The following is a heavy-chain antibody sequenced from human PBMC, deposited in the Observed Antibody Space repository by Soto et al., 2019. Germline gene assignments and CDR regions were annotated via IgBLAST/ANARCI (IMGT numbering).Heavy chain of an antibody. V-gene: IGHV3-30*18. CDR1: GFIFNTYD. D-gene: IGHD2-2*01. Sequence: QVQLVESGGGVVQPGRSLRLSCAASGFIFNTYDMHWVRQAPGKGLEWVAVISYDGSNKYYAYSVKGRLTISRDNSKKMLYLQMNSLRPEDTAVYYCAKGQHCSSTSCYFYYYGMDVWGQGTKVAVSS. CDR2: ISYDGSNK. J-gene: IGHJ6*02. CDR3: AKGQHCSSTSCYFYYYGMDV.